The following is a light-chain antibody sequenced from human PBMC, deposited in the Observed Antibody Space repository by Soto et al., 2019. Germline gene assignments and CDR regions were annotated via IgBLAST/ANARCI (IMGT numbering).Light chain of an antibody. CDR3: QKYISAPLT. CDR2: VAS. J-gene: IGKJ4*01. V-gene: IGKV1-27*01. Sequence: DIQMTQSPSSLSASVGDRVTITCRASQAIGNSLVWYQQKPGKVPKLLINVASTLQSGVPSRFSGSGSGTEFTLTISSLQPEDVASYYCQKYISAPLTFGGGTKVEI. CDR1: QAIGNS.